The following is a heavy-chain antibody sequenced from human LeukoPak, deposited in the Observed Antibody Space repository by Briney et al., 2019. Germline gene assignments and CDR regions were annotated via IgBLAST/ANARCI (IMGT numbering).Heavy chain of an antibody. V-gene: IGHV1-3*01. CDR3: ARDDCGDTCYPGGY. CDR2: INAGNGDT. J-gene: IGHJ4*02. CDR1: GYTFTKYV. Sequence: ASVKVSCKASGYTFTKYVVRWVRQAPGQSPEWMGWINAGNGDTKYSQNFQDRVTITRDTSANTAYMELSSLTSEDTALYYCARDDCGDTCYPGGYWGQGTLVTVSS. D-gene: IGHD2-21*01.